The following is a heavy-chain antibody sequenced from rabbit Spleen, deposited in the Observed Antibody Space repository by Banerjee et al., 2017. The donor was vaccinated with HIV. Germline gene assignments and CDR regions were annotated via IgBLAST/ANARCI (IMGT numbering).Heavy chain of an antibody. Sequence: QSLEESGGDLVKPGASLTVTCTASGFSFSSNDYMCWVRQAPGKGLEWISCIAGSGSGFTYSATWAKGRFTISKTSSTTVTLQMTSLTVADTATYFCARDTGSSFSSYGMDLWGQGTLVTVS. CDR1: GFSFSSNDY. D-gene: IGHD8-1*01. CDR3: ARDTGSSFSSYGMDL. J-gene: IGHJ6*01. CDR2: IAGSGSGFT. V-gene: IGHV1S40*01.